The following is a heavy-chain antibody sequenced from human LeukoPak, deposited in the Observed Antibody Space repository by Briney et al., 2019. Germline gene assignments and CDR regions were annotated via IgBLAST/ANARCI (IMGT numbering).Heavy chain of an antibody. CDR3: AKDHYSNYYFDY. V-gene: IGHV3-30*18. D-gene: IGHD4-11*01. CDR1: GFTFSSYG. J-gene: IGHJ4*02. CDR2: ISYDGSNK. Sequence: GGSLRLSCAASGFTFSSYGMHWVRQAPGKGLEWVAVISYDGSNKYYADSVKGRFTISRDNSKNTLYLQMNSLRAEDTAVYYCAKDHYSNYYFDYWGQGTLVTVSS.